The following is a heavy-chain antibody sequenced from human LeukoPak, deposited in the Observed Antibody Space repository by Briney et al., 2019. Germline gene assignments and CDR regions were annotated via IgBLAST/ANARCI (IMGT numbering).Heavy chain of an antibody. V-gene: IGHV1-2*06. J-gene: IGHJ5*02. CDR2: INCNGGGT. Sequence: ASVKVSCTASGYTFTGYYIHWVRQAPGQGLEWMGRINCNGGGTSYAQKFQGRVTMTRDTSISTAYMELDRLTSDDTAVYYCARDYGPYPGCSWFDPWGQGTLVTVSS. D-gene: IGHD2-21*01. CDR1: GYTFTGYY. CDR3: ARDYGPYPGCSWFDP.